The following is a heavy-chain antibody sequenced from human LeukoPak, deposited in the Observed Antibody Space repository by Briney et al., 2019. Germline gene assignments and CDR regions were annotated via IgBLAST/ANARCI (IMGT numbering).Heavy chain of an antibody. V-gene: IGHV3-23*01. J-gene: IGHJ4*02. CDR3: AKGSTHHDVWSGYYMDY. D-gene: IGHD3-3*01. Sequence: GGSLRLSCAASGFTFSSYAMSWVRQAPGKGLEWVSAIRNGGGSIYCADSVKGRFTISRDNSKNTLYLLMTSVTAEDTAVYYCAKGSTHHDVWSGYYMDYWGQGTLVTVSS. CDR2: IRNGGGSI. CDR1: GFTFSSYA.